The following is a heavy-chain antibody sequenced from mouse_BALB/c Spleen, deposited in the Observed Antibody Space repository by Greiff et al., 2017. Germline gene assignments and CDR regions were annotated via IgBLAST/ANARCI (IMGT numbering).Heavy chain of an antibody. Sequence: EVKLEESGGGLVQPGGSLKLSCAASGFTFSSYGMSWVRQTPDKRLELVATINSNGGSTYYPDSVKGRFTISRDNAKNTLYLQMSSLKSEDTAMYYCASGPDGYYGAMDYWGQGTSVTVSS. CDR1: GFTFSSYG. D-gene: IGHD2-3*01. V-gene: IGHV5-6-3*01. CDR3: ASGPDGYYGAMDY. J-gene: IGHJ4*01. CDR2: INSNGGST.